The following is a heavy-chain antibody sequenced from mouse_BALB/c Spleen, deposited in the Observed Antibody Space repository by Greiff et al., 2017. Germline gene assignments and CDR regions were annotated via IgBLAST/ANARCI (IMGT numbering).Heavy chain of an antibody. V-gene: IGHV5-4*02. CDR2: ISDGGSYT. CDR3: ARDEGRKAWFAY. D-gene: IGHD3-3*01. J-gene: IGHJ3*01. CDR1: GFTFSDYY. Sequence: EVKLVESGGDLVKPGGSLKLSCAASGFTFSDYYMYWVRQTPEKRLEWVATISDGGSYTYYPDSVKGRFTISRDNAKNNLYLQMSSLKSEDTAMYYCARDEGRKAWFAYWGQGTLVTVSA.